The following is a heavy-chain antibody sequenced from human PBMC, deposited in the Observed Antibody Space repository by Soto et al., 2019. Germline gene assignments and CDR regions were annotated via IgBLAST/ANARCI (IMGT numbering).Heavy chain of an antibody. CDR2: IYYSGST. D-gene: IGHD3-22*01. CDR3: ARDGRYYYDSSGSVDYYYGMDV. Sequence: SETLSLACTVSGGSISSGGYYWSWIRQHPGKGLEWIGYIYYSGSTYYNPSLKSRVTISVDTSKNQFSLKLSSVTAADTAVYYCARDGRYYYDSSGSVDYYYGMDVWGQGTTVTVSS. CDR1: GGSISSGGYY. V-gene: IGHV4-31*03. J-gene: IGHJ6*02.